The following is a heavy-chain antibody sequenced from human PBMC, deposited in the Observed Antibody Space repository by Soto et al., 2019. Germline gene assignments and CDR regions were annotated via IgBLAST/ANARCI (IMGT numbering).Heavy chain of an antibody. CDR3: ARGYWRLGESYYFDY. V-gene: IGHV3-53*01. D-gene: IGHD3-16*01. Sequence: EVQLVESGGGLIQPGGSLRLSCETSGFTVSSSYMSWVRQAPGMGLEWVSVILTGGDTHYADSVKGRFTVSRDNSQNTXYLHMNNLRGEDTATYYCARGYWRLGESYYFDYWGQGTLVTVSS. CDR2: ILTGGDT. J-gene: IGHJ4*02. CDR1: GFTVSSSY.